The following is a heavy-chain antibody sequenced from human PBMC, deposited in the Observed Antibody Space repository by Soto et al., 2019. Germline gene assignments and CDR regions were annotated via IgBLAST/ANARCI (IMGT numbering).Heavy chain of an antibody. CDR3: ARLSGYDFDYYYYMDV. V-gene: IGHV1-18*01. CDR2: ISAYNGNT. Sequence: ASVKVSCKASGYTFTSYGISWVRQAPGQGLEWMGWISAYNGNTNYAQKLQGRVTMTTDTSTSTAYMELRSLRSDDTAVYYCARLSGYDFDYYYYMDVWGKGTTVTVSS. J-gene: IGHJ6*03. D-gene: IGHD5-12*01. CDR1: GYTFTSYG.